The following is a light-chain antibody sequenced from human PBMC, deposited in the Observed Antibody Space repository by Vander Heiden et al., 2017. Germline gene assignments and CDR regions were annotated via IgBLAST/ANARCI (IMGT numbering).Light chain of an antibody. Sequence: QSALTQSASVSGSPGQSITVSCTGTRRDVGGYNYVSWYQQVPGQAPKLIIDEVSNRPSGVSKRFSGSKSGNTASLAISGLQPEDEGDYYCSSYTTSSTIVFGTGTKVTVL. J-gene: IGLJ1*01. V-gene: IGLV2-14*01. CDR1: RRDVGGYNY. CDR2: EVS. CDR3: SSYTTSSTIV.